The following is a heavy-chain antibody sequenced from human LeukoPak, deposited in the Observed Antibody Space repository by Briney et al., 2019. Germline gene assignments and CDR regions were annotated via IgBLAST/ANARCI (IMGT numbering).Heavy chain of an antibody. J-gene: IGHJ5*02. D-gene: IGHD2-2*01. CDR1: GYSISSGYY. CDR2: IYHSGST. V-gene: IGHV4-38-2*01. Sequence: KTSETLSLTCAVSGYSISSGYYWGWIRQPPGKGLEWIGSIYHSGSTYYNPSLKSRVTISVDTSKNQFSLKLSSVTAADTAVYYCASGPIEVVPADPYNWFDPWGQGTLVTVSS. CDR3: ASGPIEVVPADPYNWFDP.